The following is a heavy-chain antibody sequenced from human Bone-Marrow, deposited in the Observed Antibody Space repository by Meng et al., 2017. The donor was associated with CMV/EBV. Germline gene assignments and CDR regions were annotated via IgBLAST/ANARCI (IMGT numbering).Heavy chain of an antibody. CDR2: INSDVSST. J-gene: IGHJ6*02. CDR3: ARDPYYDFWSGLTGGMDV. D-gene: IGHD3-3*01. Sequence: GGSLRLSCAASGFTFSSHAMHWVRQAPGKGLVWVSRINSDVSSTSYADSVKGRFTISRDNAKNTLYLQMNSLRAEDTAVYYCARDPYYDFWSGLTGGMDVWGQGTTVTVCS. V-gene: IGHV3-74*01. CDR1: GFTFSSHA.